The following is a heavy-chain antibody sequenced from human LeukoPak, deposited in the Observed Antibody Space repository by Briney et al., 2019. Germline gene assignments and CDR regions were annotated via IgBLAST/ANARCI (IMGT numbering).Heavy chain of an antibody. J-gene: IGHJ3*02. Sequence: PSETLSLTCTVSGGSISSYYWSWIRQPPGKGLEWIGYICYSGSTNYNPSLKSRVTISVDTSKNQFSLKLSSVTAADTAVYYCARLRYDILTGYREQGAFDIWGQGTMVTVSS. V-gene: IGHV4-59*08. CDR2: ICYSGST. CDR1: GGSISSYY. CDR3: ARLRYDILTGYREQGAFDI. D-gene: IGHD3-9*01.